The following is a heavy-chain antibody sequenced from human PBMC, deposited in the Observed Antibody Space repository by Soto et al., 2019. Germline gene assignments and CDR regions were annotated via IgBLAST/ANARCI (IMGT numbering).Heavy chain of an antibody. CDR1: GFSFSSYG. J-gene: IGHJ4*02. V-gene: IGHV3-74*01. D-gene: IGHD1-1*01. Sequence: GGSLRLSCAASGFSFSSYGMHWVRQAPGTGLVWVSRVDADGSGTTYAGSVKGRFSISRDNAKNTVSLQMNNLRAEDTAVYYCAGASGWKFDYWGLGVLVTVPS. CDR2: VDADGSGT. CDR3: AGASGWKFDY.